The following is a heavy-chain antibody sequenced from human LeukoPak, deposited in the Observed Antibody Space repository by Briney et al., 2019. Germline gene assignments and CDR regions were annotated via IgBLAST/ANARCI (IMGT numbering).Heavy chain of an antibody. CDR1: GGSISSYY. CDR3: ARVSRQQLVPDY. V-gene: IGHV4-59*01. CDR2: IYYSGST. J-gene: IGHJ4*02. Sequence: SETLSLTCTVPGGSISSYYWSWIRQPPGKGLEWIGYIYYSGSTNYNPSLKSRVTISVDTSKNQFSLKLSSVTAADTAVYYCARVSRQQLVPDYWGQGTLVTVSS. D-gene: IGHD6-13*01.